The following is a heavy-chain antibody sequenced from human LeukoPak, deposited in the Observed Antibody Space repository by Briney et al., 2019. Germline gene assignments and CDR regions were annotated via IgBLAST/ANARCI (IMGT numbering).Heavy chain of an antibody. J-gene: IGHJ4*02. CDR1: GFSFSVYA. Sequence: GGSLRLSCAASGFSFSVYAMTWVRQAPGKGLQWCSSITGPRLTTFYPSSVRGRFTISRDNSKNTVYLQMTGVSDEYAAIYYCAKEQYAAGRKQPHAVHDYWGPGALVTVSS. V-gene: IGHV3-23*01. CDR3: AKEQYAAGRKQPHAVHDY. CDR2: ITGPRLTT. D-gene: IGHD2-8*01.